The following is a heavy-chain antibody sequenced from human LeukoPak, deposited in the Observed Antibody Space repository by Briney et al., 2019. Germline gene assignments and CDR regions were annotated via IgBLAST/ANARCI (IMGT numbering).Heavy chain of an antibody. D-gene: IGHD3-16*01. CDR3: ARSGAEITGLYDY. CDR1: GYTFNRYG. J-gene: IGHJ4*02. Sequence: GASVKVSCKASGYTFNRYGISWVRQAPGQGLEWMGWIGSYNGNTNYAQKLQGRVTMTTDTSTSTAYMELRSLKSDDTAVYYCARSGAEITGLYDYWGQGTLVTVSS. CDR2: IGSYNGNT. V-gene: IGHV1-18*01.